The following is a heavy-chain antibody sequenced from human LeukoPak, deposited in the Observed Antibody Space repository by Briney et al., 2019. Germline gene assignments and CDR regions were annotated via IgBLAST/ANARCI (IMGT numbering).Heavy chain of an antibody. D-gene: IGHD5-18*01. Sequence: SETLSLTCTVSGGSISSGGYYWSWIRQHPGTGLEWIGYIYYSGSTNYNPSLKSRVTISVDTSKNQFSLKLSSVTAADTAVYYCARTIIQLWFGYGMDVWGQGTTVTVSS. CDR2: IYYSGST. J-gene: IGHJ6*02. CDR1: GGSISSGGYY. V-gene: IGHV4-31*03. CDR3: ARTIIQLWFGYGMDV.